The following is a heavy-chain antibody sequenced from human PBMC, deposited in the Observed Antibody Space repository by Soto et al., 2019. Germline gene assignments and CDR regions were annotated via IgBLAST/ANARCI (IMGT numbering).Heavy chain of an antibody. D-gene: IGHD1-26*01. CDR3: AKAVYSGSYFEY. Sequence: QVQLVESGGGVVQPGRSLRLSCAASGFTFSSYGMHWVHQAPGKGLEWVAVISYDGSNKYYADSVKGRFTISRDYSKNTQDRQMSSLRAEDKAVYYCAKAVYSGSYFEYWGQGTLVTVSS. CDR1: GFTFSSYG. V-gene: IGHV3-30*18. CDR2: ISYDGSNK. J-gene: IGHJ4*02.